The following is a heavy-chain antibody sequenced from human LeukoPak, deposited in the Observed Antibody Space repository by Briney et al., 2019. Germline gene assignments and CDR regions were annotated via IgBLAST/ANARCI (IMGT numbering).Heavy chain of an antibody. Sequence: PGGSLRLSCAASGFTFTSYWMSWVRQAPGKGLEWVANINQDGTNTQYVDSVKGRFTISRDNAKNSLYLQMNCLRAEDTAVYYCARFTRGPCNGGDCPWGQGTLVTVSS. V-gene: IGHV3-7*01. J-gene: IGHJ5*02. CDR1: GFTFTSYW. D-gene: IGHD2-21*02. CDR3: ARFTRGPCNGGDCP. CDR2: INQDGTNT.